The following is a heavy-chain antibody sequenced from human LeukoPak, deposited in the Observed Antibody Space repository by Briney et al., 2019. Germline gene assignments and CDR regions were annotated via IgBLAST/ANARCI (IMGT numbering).Heavy chain of an antibody. CDR1: GYTFSDYY. CDR3: ARDLSTSSNWELDY. Sequence: ASVKVSCKASGYTFSDYYTHWVRQAPGQGFEWMGWINPNSGGTRYAQQFQGRVTMTRDTSIGTVYMELSTLRSDDTAVYYCARDLSTSSNWELDYWGQGTLVTVSS. V-gene: IGHV1-2*02. D-gene: IGHD1-1*01. CDR2: INPNSGGT. J-gene: IGHJ4*02.